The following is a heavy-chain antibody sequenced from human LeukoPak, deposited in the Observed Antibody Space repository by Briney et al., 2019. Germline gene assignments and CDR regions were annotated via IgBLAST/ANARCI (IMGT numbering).Heavy chain of an antibody. D-gene: IGHD1-7*01. Sequence: GRSLRLSCAASGFSFNMYGMHWVRQAPGKGLEWVAIIWYDESNKYHADSVKGRFTISRDNAKNTLYLQMNSLRAEDTAVYYCARDNWNYDHYFDSWGQGTLVTVSS. CDR2: IWYDESNK. CDR3: ARDNWNYDHYFDS. V-gene: IGHV3-33*01. J-gene: IGHJ4*02. CDR1: GFSFNMYG.